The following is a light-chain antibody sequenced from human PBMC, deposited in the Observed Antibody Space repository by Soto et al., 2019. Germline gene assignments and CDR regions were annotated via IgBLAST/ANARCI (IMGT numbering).Light chain of an antibody. CDR3: QQSFSALLS. V-gene: IGKV1-39*01. Sequence: IQMTQSPSSLSASVGDRVTITCRASQSISSYLNWYQQRPGKAPKLLIYLASSLQSGVPSRFSGSGSGTEFTLTISSLQPEDFATYYCQQSFSALLSFGGGTKVEIK. CDR1: QSISSY. J-gene: IGKJ4*01. CDR2: LAS.